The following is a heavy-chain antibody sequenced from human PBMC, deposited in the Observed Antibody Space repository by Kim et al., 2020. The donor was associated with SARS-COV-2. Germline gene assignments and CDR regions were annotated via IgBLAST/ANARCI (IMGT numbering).Heavy chain of an antibody. Sequence: AQKFQGRVTMTRNTSISTAYMELSSLRSEDTAVYYCARKPKFITKCWFDPWGQGTLVTVSS. D-gene: IGHD3-10*01. J-gene: IGHJ5*02. CDR3: ARKPKFITKCWFDP. V-gene: IGHV1-8*01.